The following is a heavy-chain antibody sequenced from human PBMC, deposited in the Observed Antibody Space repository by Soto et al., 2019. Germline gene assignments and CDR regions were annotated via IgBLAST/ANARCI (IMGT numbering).Heavy chain of an antibody. CDR2: IIPVSGAA. D-gene: IGHD2-2*01. J-gene: IGHJ4*02. V-gene: IGHV1-69*01. Sequence: QVQLVQSGAEVKKPGSSVKVSCKASGGTFGSYAFSWVRQAPGQGLEWMGGIIPVSGAAHYAQKFQGRVTITPDESTSTAYMERSSLSSQDTAVYYCATALGCRSTSCTLDYWGQGTRVIVSS. CDR1: GGTFGSYA. CDR3: ATALGCRSTSCTLDY.